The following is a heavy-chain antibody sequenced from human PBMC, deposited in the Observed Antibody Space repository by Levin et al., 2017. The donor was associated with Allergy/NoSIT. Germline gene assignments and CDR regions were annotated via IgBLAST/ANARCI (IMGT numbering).Heavy chain of an antibody. J-gene: IGHJ5*02. CDR2: INPNSGGT. Sequence: ASVKVSCKASGYTFTGYYMHWVRQAPGQGLEWMGWINPNSGGTNYAQKFQGRVTMTRDTSISTAYMELSRLRSDDTAVYYCAREGEVVAAIPSPYNWFDPWGQGTLVTVSS. D-gene: IGHD2-15*01. CDR3: AREGEVVAAIPSPYNWFDP. CDR1: GYTFTGYY. V-gene: IGHV1-2*02.